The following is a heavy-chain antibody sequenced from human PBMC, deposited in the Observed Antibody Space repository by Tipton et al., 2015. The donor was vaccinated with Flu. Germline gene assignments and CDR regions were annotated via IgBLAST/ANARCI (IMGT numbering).Heavy chain of an antibody. CDR2: IYYSGST. V-gene: IGHV4-39*01. CDR3: ARGRDYYYDFDY. J-gene: IGHJ4*02. CDR1: GGSISSSSYY. Sequence: LRLSCTVSGGSISSSSYYWGWIRQPPGKGLAWIGSIYYSGSTYYNPSLKSRITISVDTSKNQFSLKLSSVTAADTAVYYCARGRDYYYDFDYWGQGTLVTVSA. D-gene: IGHD3-22*01.